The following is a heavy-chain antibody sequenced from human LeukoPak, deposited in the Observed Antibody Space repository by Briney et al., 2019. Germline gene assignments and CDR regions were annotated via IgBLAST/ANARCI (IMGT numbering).Heavy chain of an antibody. CDR3: ARSYNWNYRDAFDI. CDR1: GGSLSSSIYY. CDR2: IYYSGST. V-gene: IGHV4-39*07. J-gene: IGHJ3*02. D-gene: IGHD1-7*01. Sequence: SETLSLTCTVSGGSLSSSIYYWGWIRLPPGKGLEWIGSIYYSGSTYYNPSLKSQVTISVDTSKNQFSLKLSSVTAADTALYYCARSYNWNYRDAFDIWGPGTMVTVSS.